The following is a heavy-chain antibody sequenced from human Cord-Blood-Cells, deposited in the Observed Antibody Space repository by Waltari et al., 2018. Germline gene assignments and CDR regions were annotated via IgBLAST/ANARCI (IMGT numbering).Heavy chain of an antibody. CDR3: ARSSLGTYFDY. D-gene: IGHD3-16*01. CDR2: IWYDGSNK. J-gene: IGHJ4*02. Sequence: QVQLVESGGGVVQPGRSLRLSCAASGFTFSTYGMHWARPAPGKGLEWVAVIWYDGSNKYYADSVKGRFTISRDNSKNTLYLQMNSLRAEDTAVYYCARSSLGTYFDYWGQGTLVTVSS. V-gene: IGHV3-33*01. CDR1: GFTFSTYG.